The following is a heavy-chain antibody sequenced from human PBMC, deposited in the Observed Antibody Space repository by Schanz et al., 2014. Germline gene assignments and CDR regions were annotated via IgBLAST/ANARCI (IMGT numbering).Heavy chain of an antibody. CDR3: ARDSRYCTGVDCKGDAFDL. D-gene: IGHD2-8*02. Sequence: EVQLVESGGGLVQPGGSLRLSCAASGFTFSSNWMNWVRQAPGKGLEWVAIIRPDGSDQHYVDSVKGRFTISRDNAKSSLYLQMNSLTAEDTAVYHCARDSRYCTGVDCKGDAFDLWGQGTLVTVSS. J-gene: IGHJ3*01. CDR1: GFTFSSNW. CDR2: IRPDGSDQ. V-gene: IGHV3-7*01.